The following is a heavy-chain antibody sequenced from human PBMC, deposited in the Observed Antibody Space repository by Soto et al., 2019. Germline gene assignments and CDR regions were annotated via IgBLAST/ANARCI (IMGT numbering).Heavy chain of an antibody. CDR2: IYYSGST. J-gene: IGHJ4*02. Sequence: PSETLSLTXTVSGGSISSYYWSWIRQPPGKGLEWIGYIYYSGSTNYNPSLKSRVTISVDTSKNQFSLKLSSVTAADTAVYYCARGLYSSGLFDYWGQGTLVTVSS. CDR3: ARGLYSSGLFDY. D-gene: IGHD6-19*01. CDR1: GGSISSYY. V-gene: IGHV4-59*01.